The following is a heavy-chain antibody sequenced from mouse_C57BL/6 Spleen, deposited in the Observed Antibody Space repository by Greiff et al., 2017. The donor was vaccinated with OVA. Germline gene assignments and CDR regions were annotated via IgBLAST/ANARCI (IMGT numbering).Heavy chain of an antibody. V-gene: IGHV6-3*01. D-gene: IGHD1-1*01. Sequence: EVMLVESGGGLVQPGGSMKLSCVASGFTFSNYWMNWVRQSPEKGLEWVAQLRLKSDNYATHSAESVKGRFTISREDSKSSVYLQMNNLRAEDTGIYYCTGDYYGHWYFDVWGTGTTVTVSS. CDR1: GFTFSNYW. CDR3: TGDYYGHWYFDV. J-gene: IGHJ1*03. CDR2: LRLKSDNYAT.